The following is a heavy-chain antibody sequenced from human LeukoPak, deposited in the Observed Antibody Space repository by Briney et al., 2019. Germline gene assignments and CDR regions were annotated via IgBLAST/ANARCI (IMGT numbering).Heavy chain of an antibody. CDR2: ISGSGGST. D-gene: IGHD3-10*01. CDR3: AKEGATMVRGVIMREPYFDY. CDR1: GFTFSSYA. Sequence: GGSLGLSCAASGFTFSSYAMSWVRQAPGKGLEWVSAISGSGGSTYYADSVKGRFTISRDNSKNTLYLQMNSLRAEDTAVYYCAKEGATMVRGVIMREPYFDYWGQGTLVTVSS. V-gene: IGHV3-23*01. J-gene: IGHJ4*02.